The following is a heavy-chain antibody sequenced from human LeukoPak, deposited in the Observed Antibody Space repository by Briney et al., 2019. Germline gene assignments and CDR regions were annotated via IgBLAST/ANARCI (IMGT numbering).Heavy chain of an antibody. V-gene: IGHV4-34*01. D-gene: IGHD4-17*01. CDR3: ARGLPKHDFGDYGGTWFDP. J-gene: IGHJ5*02. Sequence: PSETLSLTCAVYGGSFSGYYWSWIRQPPGKGPEWIGEINHSGSTNYNPSLESRVTMSVDTSKNQFSLKLSSVTAADTAMYYCARGLPKHDFGDYGGTWFDPWGQGTLVTVSS. CDR1: GGSFSGYY. CDR2: INHSGST.